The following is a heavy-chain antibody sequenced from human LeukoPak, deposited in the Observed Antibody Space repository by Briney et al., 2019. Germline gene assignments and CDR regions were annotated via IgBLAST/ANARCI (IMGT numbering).Heavy chain of an antibody. CDR1: GGTFSSYA. CDR2: IIPIFGTA. J-gene: IGHJ4*02. Sequence: GASVKVSCKASGGTFSSYAISWVRQAPGQGLEWMGRIIPIFGTANYAQKFRGRVTITTDESTSTAYMELSSLRSEDTAVYYCARERSSGRDSPPDYWGQGTLVTVSS. CDR3: ARERSSGRDSPPDY. V-gene: IGHV1-69*05. D-gene: IGHD6-19*01.